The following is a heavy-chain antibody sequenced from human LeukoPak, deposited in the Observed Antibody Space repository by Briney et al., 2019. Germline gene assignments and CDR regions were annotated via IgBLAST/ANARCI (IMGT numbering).Heavy chain of an antibody. CDR3: ARERSRSSVLPSIAAAQYNWSDP. D-gene: IGHD6-13*01. Sequence: SETLSLTCTVSGGSISSYYWSWIRQPPGKGLEWIGYIYYSGSTNYNPSLKSRVTISVDTSKNQFSLKLSSVTAADTAVYYCARERSRSSVLPSIAAAQYNWSDPWGQGTLVTVSS. CDR2: IYYSGST. V-gene: IGHV4-59*01. CDR1: GGSISSYY. J-gene: IGHJ5*02.